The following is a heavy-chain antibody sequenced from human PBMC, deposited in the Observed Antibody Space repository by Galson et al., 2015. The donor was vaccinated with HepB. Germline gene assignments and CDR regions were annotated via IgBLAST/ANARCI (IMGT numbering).Heavy chain of an antibody. J-gene: IGHJ3*02. CDR2: ISANGGTI. D-gene: IGHD2-2*01. CDR3: AKNIVVVPAAGDVFDI. V-gene: IGHV3-23*01. CDR1: GFTFSSYA. Sequence: SLRLSCAASGFTFSSYAMSWVRQAPGKGLEWVSGISANGGTIHYADSVKGRFTISRDNSKNTLYLQMNSLRAEDTAIYYCAKNIVVVPAAGDVFDIWGQGTMVTVSS.